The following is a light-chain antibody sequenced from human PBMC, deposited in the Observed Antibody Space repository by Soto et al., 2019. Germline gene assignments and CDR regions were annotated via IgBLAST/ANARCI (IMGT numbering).Light chain of an antibody. CDR2: WAS. Sequence: DIVMTQFPDSLAVSLVERATINCKSSQRVLYSSNNKNYLAWYQQKPGQPPKLLIYWASTRESGVPDRFSGSGSGTDFTLTISSLQAEDVAVYYCQQYYSTPWTFGQGTKVDIK. V-gene: IGKV4-1*01. J-gene: IGKJ1*01. CDR3: QQYYSTPWT. CDR1: QRVLYSSNNKNY.